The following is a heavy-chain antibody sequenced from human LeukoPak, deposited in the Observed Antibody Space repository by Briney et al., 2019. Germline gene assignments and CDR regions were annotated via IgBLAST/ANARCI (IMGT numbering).Heavy chain of an antibody. CDR3: ARGPSVNYYMDV. V-gene: IGHV1-69*06. J-gene: IGHJ6*03. CDR1: GGTLNRYA. CDR2: VTVTFGAT. Sequence: ASVKVSCKASGGTLNRYAINWVRQAPGQGLEWMGRVTVTFGATKYAQKLQGRVTISADTSTNTAYMDLTSLRSEDSAVYYCARGPSVNYYMDVWGKGTTVIVSS.